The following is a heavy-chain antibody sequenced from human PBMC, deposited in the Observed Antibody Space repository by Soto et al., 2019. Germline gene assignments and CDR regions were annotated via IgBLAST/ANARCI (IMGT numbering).Heavy chain of an antibody. J-gene: IGHJ4*02. Sequence: ASVKVSCKASGYTFTSYAMHWVRQAPGHRLEWMGWITAGNGNTKYSQKFQGRVTITRDTSASTAYMELSSLRSEDTAVYYCARDLVQLSYSSGCYFDYWGQGTLVTVSS. V-gene: IGHV1-3*01. D-gene: IGHD6-19*01. CDR1: GYTFTSYA. CDR2: ITAGNGNT. CDR3: ARDLVQLSYSSGCYFDY.